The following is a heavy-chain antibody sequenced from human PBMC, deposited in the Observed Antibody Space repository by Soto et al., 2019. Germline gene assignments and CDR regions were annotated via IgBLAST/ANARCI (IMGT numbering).Heavy chain of an antibody. CDR3: ARMGVLGSSSLPDIQYSYRYMHV. V-gene: IGHV4-39*01. CDR2: IYYSGST. D-gene: IGHD6-6*01. CDR1: GGSISSSSYY. Sequence: SETLSVTCTVSGGSISSSSYYWGWIRQPPGKGLEWIGSIYYSGSTYYNPSLKSRVTISVDTSKNQFSLKLSSVTAADTAVYYCARMGVLGSSSLPDIQYSYRYMHVWCKATMVTVSS. J-gene: IGHJ6*04.